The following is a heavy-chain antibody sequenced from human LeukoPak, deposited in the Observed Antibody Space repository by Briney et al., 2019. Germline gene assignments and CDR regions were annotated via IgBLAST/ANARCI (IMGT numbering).Heavy chain of an antibody. CDR3: ARGPHERSGYPDD. V-gene: IGHV1-18*01. D-gene: IGHD3-22*01. CDR1: GYTFNTYG. CDR2: ISPYNGNT. J-gene: IGHJ4*02. Sequence: ASVKVSCKPSGYTFNTYGITWVRQAPGQGLEWMGWISPYNGNTNYAQKFQGRVTLTTDTSASTAYMELRSLRSDDTAVYYCARGPHERSGYPDDWGQGTLVTVSS.